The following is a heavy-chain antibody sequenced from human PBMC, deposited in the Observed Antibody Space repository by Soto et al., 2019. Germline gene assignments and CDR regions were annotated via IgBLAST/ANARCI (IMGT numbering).Heavy chain of an antibody. V-gene: IGHV3-9*01. D-gene: IGHD6-13*01. Sequence: EVQLVESGGGLVQPGRSLRLSCAASGFTFDDYAMHWVRQAPGKGLEWVSGISWNSGSIGYADSVEGRFTISRDNAKNSLYLQMNSLRAEDTALYYCAKDIGSSWTRNYFDYWGQGTLVTVSS. CDR1: GFTFDDYA. CDR3: AKDIGSSWTRNYFDY. CDR2: ISWNSGSI. J-gene: IGHJ4*02.